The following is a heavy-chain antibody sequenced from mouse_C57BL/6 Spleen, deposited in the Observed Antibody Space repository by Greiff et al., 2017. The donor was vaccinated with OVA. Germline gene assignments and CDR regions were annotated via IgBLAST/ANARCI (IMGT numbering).Heavy chain of an antibody. V-gene: IGHV1-54*01. CDR3: ARDRANWDRYFDV. CDR1: GYAFTNYL. CDR2: INPGSGGN. J-gene: IGHJ1*03. D-gene: IGHD4-1*01. Sequence: VKLMESGAELVRPGTSVKVSCKASGYAFTNYLIEWVKQRPGQGLEWIGVINPGSGGNNYNEKFKGKATLTADKSSSTAYMQLSSLTSEDAAVYFCARDRANWDRYFDVWGTGTTVTVSS.